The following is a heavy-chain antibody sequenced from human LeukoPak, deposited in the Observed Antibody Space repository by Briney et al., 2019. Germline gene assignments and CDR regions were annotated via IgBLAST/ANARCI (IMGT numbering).Heavy chain of an antibody. D-gene: IGHD3-9*01. CDR3: ARRAWDILTGYYPYYFDY. J-gene: IGHJ4*02. Sequence: SETLSLTCAVYGGSFSGYYWSWIRQPPGKGLEWIGEINHSGSTNYNPSLKSRVTISVDTSKNQFSLKLSSVTGACMAVYYCARRAWDILTGYYPYYFDYWGQGTLVTVSS. CDR2: INHSGST. CDR1: GGSFSGYY. V-gene: IGHV4-34*01.